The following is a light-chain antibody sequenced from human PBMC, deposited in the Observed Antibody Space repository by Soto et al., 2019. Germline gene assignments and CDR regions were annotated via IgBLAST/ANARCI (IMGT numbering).Light chain of an antibody. V-gene: IGLV1-47*01. CDR1: SFNIGTNY. Sequence: QSVLTQPPSASGTPGQRVTISCSGSSFNIGTNYVYWYQQLPGTALKLLIYRNNQRPSGVPDRFSGSKSGTSASLASSGLRSEDEADYYCAAWDDSLSGYVFGTGTKLTVL. J-gene: IGLJ1*01. CDR2: RNN. CDR3: AAWDDSLSGYV.